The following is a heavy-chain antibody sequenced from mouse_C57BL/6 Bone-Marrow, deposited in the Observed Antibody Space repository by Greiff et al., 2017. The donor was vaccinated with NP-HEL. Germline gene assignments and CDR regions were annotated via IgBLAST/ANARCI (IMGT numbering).Heavy chain of an antibody. V-gene: IGHV1-81*01. Sequence: VQGVESGAELARPGASVKLSCKASGYTFTSYGISWVKQRTGQGLEWIGEIYPRSGNTYYNEKFKGKATLTADKSSSTAYMELRSLTSEDSAVYFCARYALFTTTVVATDYWGQGTTLTVSS. CDR3: ARYALFTTTVVATDY. CDR1: GYTFTSYG. J-gene: IGHJ2*01. CDR2: IYPRSGNT. D-gene: IGHD1-1*01.